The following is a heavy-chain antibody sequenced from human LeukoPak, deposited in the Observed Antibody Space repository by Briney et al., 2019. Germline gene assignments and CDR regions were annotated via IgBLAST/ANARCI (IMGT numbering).Heavy chain of an antibody. Sequence: GASVKVSCKASGYSFIDYYIHWVRQAPGQGLEWMGWVNPHSGGTKFAQKFQGRVTMTRDTSINTAYMEVSSLRSDDTAVYYCARDIGDYYGSGSYWLLWGRGTLVTVAS. D-gene: IGHD3-10*01. CDR1: GYSFIDYY. J-gene: IGHJ4*02. CDR2: VNPHSGGT. CDR3: ARDIGDYYGSGSYWLL. V-gene: IGHV1-2*02.